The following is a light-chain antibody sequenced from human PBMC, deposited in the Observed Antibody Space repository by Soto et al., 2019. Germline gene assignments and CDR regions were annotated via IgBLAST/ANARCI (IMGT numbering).Light chain of an antibody. CDR2: DVT. V-gene: IGLV2-14*01. Sequence: QSALTQPASVSGSPGQSITISCTGTSNDVGGSNYVSWYQQHPGKAPKLIIYDVTYRPSGVSNRFSASKSGNTASLTISGLHAEDEADYYCSSFTSIYTYVFGAGTKLTVL. CDR1: SNDVGGSNY. J-gene: IGLJ1*01. CDR3: SSFTSIYTYV.